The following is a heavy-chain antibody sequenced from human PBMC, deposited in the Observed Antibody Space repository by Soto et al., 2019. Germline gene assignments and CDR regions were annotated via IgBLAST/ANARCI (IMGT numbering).Heavy chain of an antibody. J-gene: IGHJ3*02. V-gene: IGHV3-74*01. D-gene: IGHD6-19*01. CDR3: ARVVKSSGWDNDVFDI. CDR1: GFTFSSYW. CDR2: IDTYGSAT. Sequence: PGGSLRLSCAASGFTFSSYWMHWVRQAPGKGLVWVSRIDTYGSATRYADSVKGRFTNSRDNAKNTLYLQMNTLRAEDTAVYYCARVVKSSGWDNDVFDIWGQGTMVTVAS.